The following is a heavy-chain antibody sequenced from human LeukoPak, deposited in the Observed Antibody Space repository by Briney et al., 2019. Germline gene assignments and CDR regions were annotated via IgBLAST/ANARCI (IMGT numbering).Heavy chain of an antibody. Sequence: SDTLSLTCTVSGGSISSNNYSWGWIRQPPGKGLEWLGSIHYSGSTYYNPSLQSRVTISVDTSENQFSLKLSSVTAADTAVYYCARHPSGTGWFDPWGQGTLVTVSS. D-gene: IGHD3-10*01. V-gene: IGHV4-39*01. CDR3: ARHPSGTGWFDP. CDR2: IHYSGST. CDR1: GGSISSNNYS. J-gene: IGHJ5*02.